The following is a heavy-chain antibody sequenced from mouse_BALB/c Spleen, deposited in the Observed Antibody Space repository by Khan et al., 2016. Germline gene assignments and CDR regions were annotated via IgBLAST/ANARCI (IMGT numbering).Heavy chain of an antibody. D-gene: IGHD1-1*01. Sequence: EVQLVESGPGLVKPSQSLSLTCSVTGYSITSGYYWNWIRQFPGNKLEWMGYISYDGSNNYNPSLKNRISITRDTSKNQFFLKLNSVTTEDTATXYWARDPFYYYGSSYWYVDVWGAGTTVTVSS. CDR2: ISYDGSN. J-gene: IGHJ1*01. V-gene: IGHV3-6*02. CDR3: ARDPFYYYGSSYWYVDV. CDR1: GYSITSGYY.